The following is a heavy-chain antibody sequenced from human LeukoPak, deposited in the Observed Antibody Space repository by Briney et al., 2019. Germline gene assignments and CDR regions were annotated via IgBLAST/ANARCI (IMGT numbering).Heavy chain of an antibody. CDR2: ISYDGSNK. Sequence: PGGSLRLSCAASGFTFSSYAMHWVRQAPGKGLEWVAVISYDGSNKYYADSVKGRFTISRDNSKNTLYLQMNSLRAEDTAVYYCARDGLPTTTMIVVYYMDVWGKGTTVTVSS. V-gene: IGHV3-30-3*01. CDR3: ARDGLPTTTMIVVYYMDV. CDR1: GFTFSSYA. J-gene: IGHJ6*03. D-gene: IGHD3-22*01.